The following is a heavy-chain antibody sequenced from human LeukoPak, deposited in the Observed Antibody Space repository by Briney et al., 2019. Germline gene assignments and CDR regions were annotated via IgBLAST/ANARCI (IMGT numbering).Heavy chain of an antibody. Sequence: PSETLSLTCTVSGGSINSYYWSWVRQPPGKGLEWIGYIYYSGSTNYNPSLKSRVTISVDTSNNQFSLKLTSVTAADTAVYYCARGYDSSGQGFDYWGQGTLVTVSS. J-gene: IGHJ4*02. CDR3: ARGYDSSGQGFDY. CDR2: IYYSGST. CDR1: GGSINSYY. V-gene: IGHV4-59*01. D-gene: IGHD3-22*01.